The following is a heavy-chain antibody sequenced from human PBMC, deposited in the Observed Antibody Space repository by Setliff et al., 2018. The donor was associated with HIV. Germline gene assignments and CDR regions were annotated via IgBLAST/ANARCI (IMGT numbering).Heavy chain of an antibody. V-gene: IGHV4-39*07. CDR2: IYTSGNI. CDR1: GDSISSTSFY. Sequence: PSETLSLTCAVSGDSISSTSFYWGWIRQPPGKGLEWIGRIYTSGNINYNPSLKSRVTISVDTSKNQFSLKLSSVTAADAAVYYCARESPSSSWFYFDFWGQGTLVTVSS. CDR3: ARESPSSSWFYFDF. J-gene: IGHJ4*02. D-gene: IGHD6-13*01.